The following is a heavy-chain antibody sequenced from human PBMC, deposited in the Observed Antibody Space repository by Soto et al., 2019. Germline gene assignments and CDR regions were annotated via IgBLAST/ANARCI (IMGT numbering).Heavy chain of an antibody. CDR3: ARHAGGGYCTNGVCHGAPFYWYFDL. D-gene: IGHD2-8*01. CDR1: GGSISSYY. Sequence: PSETLSLTCPVSGGSISSYYWIWIRQPPGKGLEWIGYIYYSGSTNYNPSLKSRVTISVDTSKNQFSLKLSSVTAADTAVYYCARHAGGGYCTNGVCHGAPFYWYFDLWGRGTLVTVSS. J-gene: IGHJ2*01. CDR2: IYYSGST. V-gene: IGHV4-59*08.